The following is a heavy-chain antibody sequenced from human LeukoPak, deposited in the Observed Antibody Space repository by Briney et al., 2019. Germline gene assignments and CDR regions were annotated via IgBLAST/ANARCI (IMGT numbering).Heavy chain of an antibody. J-gene: IGHJ4*02. D-gene: IGHD4-23*01. CDR3: AKDTGWDRLQWLDY. CDR1: GFTFDDYA. CDR2: INGDGGST. Sequence: PGGSLRLSCAASGFTFDDYAMHWVRQAPGKGLEWVSLINGDGGSTYYADSVEGRFTISRDNSKSSLYLQMNSLRTEDTALYYCAKDTGWDRLQWLDYWGQGTLVTVSS. V-gene: IGHV3-43*02.